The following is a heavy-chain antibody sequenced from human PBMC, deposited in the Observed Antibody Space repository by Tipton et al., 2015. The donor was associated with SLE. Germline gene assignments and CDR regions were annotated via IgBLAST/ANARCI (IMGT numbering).Heavy chain of an antibody. CDR3: AKDDSSGYWHY. CDR1: GFTFSSYA. J-gene: IGHJ4*02. D-gene: IGHD3-22*01. V-gene: IGHV3-64*04. Sequence: SLRLSCSASGFTFSSYAMHWVRQAPGKGLEYVSAISSNGGSTYYADSVKGRFTISRDNSKNTLYLQMNSLRAEDTAVYYCAKDDSSGYWHYWGQGTLVTVSS. CDR2: ISSNGGST.